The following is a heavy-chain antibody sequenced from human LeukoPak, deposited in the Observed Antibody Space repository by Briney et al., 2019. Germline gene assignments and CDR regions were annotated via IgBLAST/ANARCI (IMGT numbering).Heavy chain of an antibody. J-gene: IGHJ6*03. D-gene: IGHD2/OR15-2a*01. CDR1: GLTFSSYS. CDR3: ARNRGSYYYYMDV. V-gene: IGHV3-23*01. Sequence: PGGSLRLSCTASGLTFSSYSMNWVRQAPGKGLEWVSAISGSGGSTYYADSVKGRFTISRDNSKNTLYLQMNSLRAEDTAVYYCARNRGSYYYYMDVWGKGTTVTVSS. CDR2: ISGSGGST.